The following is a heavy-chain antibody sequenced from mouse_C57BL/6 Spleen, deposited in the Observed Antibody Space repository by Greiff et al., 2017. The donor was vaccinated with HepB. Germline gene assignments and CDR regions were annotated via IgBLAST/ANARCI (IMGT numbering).Heavy chain of an antibody. CDR2: IDPSDSYT. D-gene: IGHD2-3*01. J-gene: IGHJ4*01. V-gene: IGHV1-59*01. CDR1: GYTFTSYW. CDR3: ARDGYYANYYAMDY. Sequence: QVQLQQSGAELVRPGTSVKLSCKASGYTFTSYWMHWVKQRPGQGLEWIGVIDPSDSYTNYNQKFKGKATLTVDTSSSTAYMQLSSLTSEDSAVYYCARDGYYANYYAMDYWGQGTSVTVSS.